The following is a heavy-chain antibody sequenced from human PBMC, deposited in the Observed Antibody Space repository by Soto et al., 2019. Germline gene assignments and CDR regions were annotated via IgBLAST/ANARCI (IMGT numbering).Heavy chain of an antibody. CDR1: DGSFSGYY. V-gene: IGHV4-34*01. CDR3: ARRPSPYSSGWKMPPGEYDFDY. Sequence: SATLSLTCAFYDGSFSGYYWRLIRPPPGKGLEWIGEINHSGSTNYNPSLKSRVTISVDTSKNQFSLKLSSVTAADTAVYYCARRPSPYSSGWKMPPGEYDFDYWGQGTLVTVAS. D-gene: IGHD6-19*01. J-gene: IGHJ4*02. CDR2: INHSGST.